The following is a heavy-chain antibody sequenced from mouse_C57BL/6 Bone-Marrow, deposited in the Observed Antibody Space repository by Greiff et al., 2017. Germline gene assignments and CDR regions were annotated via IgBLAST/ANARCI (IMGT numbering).Heavy chain of an antibody. CDR1: GYTFTSYW. CDR3: AWYYGSSLYWYFDV. V-gene: IGHV1-64*01. CDR2: IHPNSGST. D-gene: IGHD1-1*01. Sequence: QVQLQQPGAELVKPGASVKLSCKASGYTFTSYWMHWVKQRPGQGLEWIGMIHPNSGSTNYNEKFKSKATLTVDKSSSTAYMPLSSLTSEDSAVYYCAWYYGSSLYWYFDVWGTGTTVTVSS. J-gene: IGHJ1*03.